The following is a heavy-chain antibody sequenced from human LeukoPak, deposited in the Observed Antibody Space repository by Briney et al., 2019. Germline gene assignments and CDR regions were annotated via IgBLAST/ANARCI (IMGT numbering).Heavy chain of an antibody. D-gene: IGHD6-19*01. CDR1: GFTFSHYW. CDR2: INQDGSQI. CDR3: ARVLLAVAGNTHDAFDI. J-gene: IGHJ3*02. Sequence: SGGSLRLSCADSGFTFSHYWMSWVRQAPGKGLEWVANINQDGSQIYYVDSMEGRFTISRDNARNSLYLQMNSLRAEDTAVYYCARVLLAVAGNTHDAFDIWGQGTMVTVSS. V-gene: IGHV3-7*01.